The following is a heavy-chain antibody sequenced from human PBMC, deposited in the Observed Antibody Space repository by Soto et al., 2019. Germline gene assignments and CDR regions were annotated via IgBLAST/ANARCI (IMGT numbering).Heavy chain of an antibody. CDR2: ISSSGSTI. Sequence: GALRVSCAASVFTFSDYYMSWIRQAPGKGLEWVSYISSSGSTIYYADSVKGRFTISRDNAKNSLYLQMNSLRAEDTAVYYCARDKANYYGSGSPYYYGMDVWGQGTTVTVSS. J-gene: IGHJ6*02. CDR3: ARDKANYYGSGSPYYYGMDV. V-gene: IGHV3-11*01. D-gene: IGHD3-10*01. CDR1: VFTFSDYY.